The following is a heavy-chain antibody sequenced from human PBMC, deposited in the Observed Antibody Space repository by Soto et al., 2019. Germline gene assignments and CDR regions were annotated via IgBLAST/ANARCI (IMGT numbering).Heavy chain of an antibody. CDR1: GFTFSSYS. D-gene: IGHD3-22*01. Sequence: EVQLVESGGGLVQPGGSLRLSCAASGFTFSSYSMNWVRQAPGKGLEWVSYISSSSSTIYYADSVKGRFTISRDNAKNLIYMQMNSLRAEATDVYYCARHSSAGMVMDGYFDLWGRGTLVTVYS. V-gene: IGHV3-48*01. J-gene: IGHJ2*01. CDR2: ISSSSSTI. CDR3: ARHSSAGMVMDGYFDL.